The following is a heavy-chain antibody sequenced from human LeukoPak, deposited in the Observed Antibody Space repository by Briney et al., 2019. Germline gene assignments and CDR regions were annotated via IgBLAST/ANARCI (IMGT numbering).Heavy chain of an antibody. CDR3: ARVRHYYDSSGRGGAFDI. CDR1: GGSISSSNW. J-gene: IGHJ3*02. CDR2: IYHSGST. Sequence: KASETLSLTCAVSGGSISSSNWWSWVRQPPGKGLEWIGEIYHSGSTNYNPSLKSRVTISVDKSKNQFSLKLSSVTAADTAVYYCARVRHYYDSSGRGGAFDIWGQGTMVTVSS. D-gene: IGHD3-22*01. V-gene: IGHV4-4*02.